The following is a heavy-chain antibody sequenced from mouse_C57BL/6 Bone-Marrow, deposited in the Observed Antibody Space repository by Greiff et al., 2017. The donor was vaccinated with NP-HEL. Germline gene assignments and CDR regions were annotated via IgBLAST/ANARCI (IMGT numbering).Heavy chain of an antibody. J-gene: IGHJ1*03. CDR2: ISNGGGST. D-gene: IGHD1-1*01. Sequence: EVNVVESGGGLVQPGGSLKLSCAASGFTFSDYYMYWVRQTPEKRLEWVAYISNGGGSTYYPDTVKGRFTISRDNAKNTLYLQMSRLKSEDTAMYYCARISITTVVANWYFDVWGTGTTVTVSS. V-gene: IGHV5-12*01. CDR1: GFTFSDYY. CDR3: ARISITTVVANWYFDV.